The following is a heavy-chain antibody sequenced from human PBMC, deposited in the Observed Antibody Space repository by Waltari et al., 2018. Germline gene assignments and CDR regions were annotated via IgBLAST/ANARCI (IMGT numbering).Heavy chain of an antibody. J-gene: IGHJ2*01. Sequence: EEQLVESGGGLVQPGESLRLSCAASGFTFSHYWTAWVRQAPGKGVQWVAHINEYGVEKSYLDSVKGRLTISRDNAKNSLSLEVNSLTAEDTAVYHCARLRRGPWHFDLWGRGTLVTVSS. CDR2: INEYGVEK. CDR1: GFTFSHYW. V-gene: IGHV3-7*01. CDR3: ARLRRGPWHFDL.